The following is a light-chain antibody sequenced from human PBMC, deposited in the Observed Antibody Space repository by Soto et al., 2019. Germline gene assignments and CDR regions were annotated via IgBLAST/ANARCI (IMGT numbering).Light chain of an antibody. CDR1: QSISSSY. CDR3: QQYVSSPPT. CDR2: DAS. Sequence: EIVLTQSPGTLSLSPGERATLSCRASQSISSSYLAWYQQKPGQAPRLLIYDASSRATGIPDRFSGSGSGTDFTLTISRLEPEDFEVYYCQQYVSSPPTFGQGTEVEIK. J-gene: IGKJ1*01. V-gene: IGKV3-20*01.